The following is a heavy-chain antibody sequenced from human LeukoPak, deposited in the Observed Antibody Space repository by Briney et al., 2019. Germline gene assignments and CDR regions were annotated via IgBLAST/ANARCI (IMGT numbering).Heavy chain of an antibody. CDR1: GFTFSNFA. D-gene: IGHD3-3*01. Sequence: PGGSLRLSCAASGFTFSNFAMHWVRQVPGKGPEWVAVIWKDGSHEYYADSVKGRFTTSRDNSKNTLFLQMNSLRAEDTALYYCARVQPGAITIFGVVRSGMDVWGQGTTVTVSS. CDR3: ARVQPGAITIFGVVRSGMDV. J-gene: IGHJ6*02. V-gene: IGHV3-33*08. CDR2: IWKDGSHE.